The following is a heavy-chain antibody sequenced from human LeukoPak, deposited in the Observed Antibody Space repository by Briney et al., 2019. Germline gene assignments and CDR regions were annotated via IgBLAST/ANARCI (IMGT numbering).Heavy chain of an antibody. V-gene: IGHV4-59*01. CDR2: IYYSGST. Sequence: SETLSLTCTVSGGSISSYYWSWIRQPPGKGLEWIGYIYYSGSTNYNPSLKSRVTISVDTSKNQFSLKLSSVTAADTAVYYCAREGDYGSGIDWFDPWGQGTLVTVSS. J-gene: IGHJ5*02. CDR1: GGSISSYY. D-gene: IGHD3-10*01. CDR3: AREGDYGSGIDWFDP.